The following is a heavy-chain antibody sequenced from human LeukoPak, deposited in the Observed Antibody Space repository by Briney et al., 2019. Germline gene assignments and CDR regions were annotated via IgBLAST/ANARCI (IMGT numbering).Heavy chain of an antibody. CDR3: ARVSRYNYDIGAPVDFDY. CDR2: ISSSSSYI. D-gene: IGHD3-22*01. V-gene: IGHV3-21*01. J-gene: IGHJ4*02. Sequence: TPGGSLRLSCSASGFTFSTYGMNWVRQAPGKGLEWVSLISSSSSYIYYADSVKGRFTISRDNAKNSLYLQMNSLRAEDTAVYFCARVSRYNYDIGAPVDFDYWGQGTLVTVSS. CDR1: GFTFSTYG.